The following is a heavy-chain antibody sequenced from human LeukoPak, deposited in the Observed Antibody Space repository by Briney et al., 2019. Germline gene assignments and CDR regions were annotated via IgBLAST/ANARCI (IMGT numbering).Heavy chain of an antibody. J-gene: IGHJ4*02. Sequence: PGRSLSLSCAASGFTFSNYAMHWVRQAPGKGLEWVSVISYDGSNKYYADSVKGRFTISRDNSKNTLFLQMYSLKLDSMAADVSGGGWLQPIALDDWPQGTRVIVSA. CDR3: GGGWLQPIALDD. V-gene: IGHV3-30-3*01. CDR2: ISYDGSNK. D-gene: IGHD5-24*01. CDR1: GFTFSNYA.